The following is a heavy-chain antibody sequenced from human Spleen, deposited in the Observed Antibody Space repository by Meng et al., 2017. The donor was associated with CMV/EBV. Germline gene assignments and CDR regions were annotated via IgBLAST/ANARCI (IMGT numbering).Heavy chain of an antibody. CDR2: ISYTGYI. Sequence: SETLSLTCTVSGASISSNYWSWSRRPPGKGLEYIGSISYTGYIEYNPSLKGRVTISLDTSKNQFSLKLSSVTAADTAVYYCARDSGYYDFWSGSPNSYYYYGMDVWGQGTTVTVSS. CDR1: GASISSNY. CDR3: ARDSGYYDFWSGSPNSYYYYGMDV. J-gene: IGHJ6*02. V-gene: IGHV4-59*12. D-gene: IGHD3-3*01.